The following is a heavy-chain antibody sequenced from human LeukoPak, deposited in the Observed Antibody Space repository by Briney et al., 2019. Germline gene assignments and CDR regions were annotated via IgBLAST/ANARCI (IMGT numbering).Heavy chain of an antibody. CDR1: GDSISSGNYY. Sequence: SETLSLTCTVSGDSISSGNYYWGWIRQPPGKGLEWIGSMYYSGRTYYTPSLKSRVTISVDTSKDQFFLKLSSVTAADTALYYCASALPYTSSGYHYAGGSFDNWGQGALVTVSS. J-gene: IGHJ4*02. CDR2: MYYSGRT. CDR3: ASALPYTSSGYHYAGGSFDN. D-gene: IGHD3-22*01. V-gene: IGHV4-39*07.